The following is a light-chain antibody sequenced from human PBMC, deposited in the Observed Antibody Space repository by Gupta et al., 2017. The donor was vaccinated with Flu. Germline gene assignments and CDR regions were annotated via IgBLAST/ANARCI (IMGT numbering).Light chain of an antibody. CDR3: LQYDSLPPA. J-gene: IGKJ2*01. V-gene: IGKV1-33*01. CDR1: RDISNY. Sequence: DIKMTQSPSSLSASVGDRVTITCQAGRDISNYLDWYQQKPGKAPKLLIYDASKLETGVPSRFSGVGSGTDFTLTISSLQPDDIATYYCLQYDSLPPAFGQGTKLEI. CDR2: DAS.